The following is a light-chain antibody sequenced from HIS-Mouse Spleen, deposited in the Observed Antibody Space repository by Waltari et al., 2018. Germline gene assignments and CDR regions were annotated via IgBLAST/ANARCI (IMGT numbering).Light chain of an antibody. Sequence: SYELTQPPSVSVSPGQTARITCSGDALPKKYAYWYQQKSGQAPLMVIYEDRKRPAGIPGGFSGSSSGTMATLTISGAQVEDEADYYCYSTDSSGNHRVFGGGTKLTVL. J-gene: IGLJ2*01. CDR3: YSTDSSGNHRV. V-gene: IGLV3-10*01. CDR2: EDR. CDR1: ALPKKY.